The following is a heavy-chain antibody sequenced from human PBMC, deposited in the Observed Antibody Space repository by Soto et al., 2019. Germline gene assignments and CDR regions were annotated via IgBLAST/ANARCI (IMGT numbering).Heavy chain of an antibody. D-gene: IGHD3-22*01. J-gene: IGHJ4*02. CDR3: ARDYYKYYDSSGYYRSPAY. V-gene: IGHV3-30-3*01. CDR1: GFTFSSYA. CDR2: ISYDGSDK. Sequence: GSLRLSCAASGFTFSSYAMHWVRQAQGKGLEWVALISYDGSDKDYADSVKGRFTISRDNSRNTLFLQMNSLRAEDTAVYYCARDYYKYYDSSGYYRSPAYWGQGTLVTVSS.